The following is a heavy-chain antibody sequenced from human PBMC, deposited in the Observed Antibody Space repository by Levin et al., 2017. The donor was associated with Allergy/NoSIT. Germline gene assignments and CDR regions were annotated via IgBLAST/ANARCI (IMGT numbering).Heavy chain of an antibody. J-gene: IGHJ4*02. CDR2: ISHSGST. V-gene: IGHV4-38-2*02. Sequence: SETLSLTCAVSRSPISSGYHWGWIRQPPGKELEWLGSISHSGSTYYNPSLKSRVTMSVDTTKTQFSLKLSSVTAADTAVYYCARDRRGGGYGDYFDCWGRGTLVIVSP. CDR1: RSPISSGYH. CDR3: ARDRRGGGYGDYFDC. D-gene: IGHD4-17*01.